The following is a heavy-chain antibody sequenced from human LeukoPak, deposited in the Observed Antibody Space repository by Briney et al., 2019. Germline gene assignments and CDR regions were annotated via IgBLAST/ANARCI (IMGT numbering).Heavy chain of an antibody. D-gene: IGHD6-13*01. CDR2: ISYDGSNK. CDR3: AKDQDVAAAGTWGSIDY. J-gene: IGHJ4*02. V-gene: IGHV3-30*18. Sequence: GGSLRLSRAASGFTFSNAWMSWVRQAPGKGLEWVTVISYDGSNKYYTDSVKGRFTISRDNSRNTLYLQMNSLRAEDTAVYYCAKDQDVAAAGTWGSIDYWGQGTLVTVSS. CDR1: GFTFSNAW.